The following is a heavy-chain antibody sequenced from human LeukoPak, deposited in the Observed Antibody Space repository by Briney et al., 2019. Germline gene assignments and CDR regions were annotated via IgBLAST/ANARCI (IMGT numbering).Heavy chain of an antibody. J-gene: IGHJ4*02. CDR1: GFSFSNHG. D-gene: IGHD6-13*01. CDR2: ISYDGSNK. Sequence: GGSLRLSCAASGFSFSNHGIHWVRQAPGKGPEWVAIISYDGSNKYYADSVKGRFTISRDNSKNTLYLQMNSLRVEDTAMYYCARGQRTSWYTNFDYWGQGTLVTVSS. CDR3: ARGQRTSWYTNFDY. V-gene: IGHV3-30*03.